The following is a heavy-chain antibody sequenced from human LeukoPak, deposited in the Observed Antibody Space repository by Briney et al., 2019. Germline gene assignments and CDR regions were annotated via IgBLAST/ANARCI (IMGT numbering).Heavy chain of an antibody. D-gene: IGHD6-13*01. CDR3: ARVPFKAAAGPFDL. J-gene: IGHJ2*01. V-gene: IGHV4-34*01. CDR1: GGSFSGYY. CDR2: IYYSGST. Sequence: PSETLSLTCAVYGGSFSGYYWSWIRQPPGKGLEWIGSIYYSGSTYYNPSLKSRVTISVDTSKNQFSLKLSSVTAADTAVYYCARVPFKAAAGPFDLWGRGTLVTVSS.